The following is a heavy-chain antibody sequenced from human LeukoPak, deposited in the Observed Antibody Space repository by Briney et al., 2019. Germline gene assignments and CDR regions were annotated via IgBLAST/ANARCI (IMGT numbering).Heavy chain of an antibody. J-gene: IGHJ6*03. Sequence: PSETLSLTCTVSGYSICSDNYWGWIRQPPGKGLEWIGSIYHSGSTYYNPSLKSRVTISVDTSKNQFSLKLSSVTAADTAVYYCARALPYYGPDYYYYYYMDVWGKGTTVTVSS. CDR3: ARALPYYGPDYYYYYYMDV. V-gene: IGHV4-38-2*02. CDR2: IYHSGST. CDR1: GYSICSDNY. D-gene: IGHD1-26*01.